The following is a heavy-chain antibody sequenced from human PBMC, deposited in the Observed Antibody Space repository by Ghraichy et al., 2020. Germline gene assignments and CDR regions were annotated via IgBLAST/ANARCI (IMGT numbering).Heavy chain of an antibody. V-gene: IGHV3-23*01. CDR3: AKDEARGLYYYDSSGYPYWYFDL. Sequence: GGSLRLSCAASGFTFSSYAMSWVRQAPGKGLEWVSAISGSGGSTYYADSVKGRFTISRDNSKNTLYLQMNSLRAEDTAVYYCAKDEARGLYYYDSSGYPYWYFDLWGRGTLVTVSS. CDR1: GFTFSSYA. CDR2: ISGSGGST. D-gene: IGHD3-22*01. J-gene: IGHJ2*01.